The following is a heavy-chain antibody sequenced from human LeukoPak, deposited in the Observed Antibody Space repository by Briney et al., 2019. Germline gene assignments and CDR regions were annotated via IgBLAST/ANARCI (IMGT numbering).Heavy chain of an antibody. CDR3: ARDFGGAADY. CDR2: ISSSDTI. D-gene: IGHD3-16*01. J-gene: IGHJ4*02. V-gene: IGHV3-48*03. CDR1: GFTFSSYE. Sequence: PGGSLRLSCVASGFTFSSYEMNWVRQAPGKGLEWVSYISSSDTIYYADSVKGRFSISRDNAKNSLCLQMNSLRAEDTAVYYCARDFGGAADYWGQGTLVTVSS.